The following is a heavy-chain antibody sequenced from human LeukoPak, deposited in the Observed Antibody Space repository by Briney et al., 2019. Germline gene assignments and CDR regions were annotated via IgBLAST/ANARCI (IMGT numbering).Heavy chain of an antibody. D-gene: IGHD3-22*01. CDR3: ARDLSRLYDSSGYYARDYYYYYMDV. V-gene: IGHV1-46*01. CDR1: GYTFTSYY. Sequence: ASVKVACKASGYTFTSYYMHWVRQAPGQGLEWMGIINPSGGSTSYAQKFQGRVTMTRDTSTSTVYMELSSLRSEDTAVYYCARDLSRLYDSSGYYARDYYYYYMDVWGKGTTVTISS. J-gene: IGHJ6*03. CDR2: INPSGGST.